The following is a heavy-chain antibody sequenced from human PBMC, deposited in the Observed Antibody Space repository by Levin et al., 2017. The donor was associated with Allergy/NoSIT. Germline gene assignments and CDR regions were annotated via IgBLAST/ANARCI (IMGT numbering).Heavy chain of an antibody. J-gene: IGHJ3*02. D-gene: IGHD2-21*02. CDR2: ISAYNGNT. CDR3: ARIYCGGDCRDAFDI. Sequence: ASVKVSCKASGYTFTSYGISWVRQAPGQGLEWMGWISAYNGNTNYAQKLQGRVTMTTDTSTSTAYMELRSLRSDDTAVYYCARIYCGGDCRDAFDIWGQGTMVTVSS. CDR1: GYTFTSYG. V-gene: IGHV1-18*01.